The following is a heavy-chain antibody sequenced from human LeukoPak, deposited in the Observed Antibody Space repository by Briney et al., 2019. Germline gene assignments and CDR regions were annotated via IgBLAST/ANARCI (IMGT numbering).Heavy chain of an antibody. J-gene: IGHJ4*02. V-gene: IGHV3-21*01. CDR3: ARDRGIAVAGTLDY. Sequence: GGSLRLSCAASGFTFNSYSMNWVRQAPGKGLEWVSSISGSNSYIYYADSMKGRFTISRDNSKNTLYLQMNSLRAEDTAVYYCARDRGIAVAGTLDYWGQGTLVTVSS. CDR1: GFTFNSYS. CDR2: ISGSNSYI. D-gene: IGHD6-19*01.